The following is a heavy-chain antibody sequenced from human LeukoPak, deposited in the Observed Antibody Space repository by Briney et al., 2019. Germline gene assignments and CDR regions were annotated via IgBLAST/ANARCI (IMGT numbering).Heavy chain of an antibody. CDR1: GYTFTIYY. J-gene: IGHJ4*02. D-gene: IGHD6-13*01. CDR2: INPSGGNT. CDR3: ARGRQQLGGGYFDY. V-gene: IGHV1-46*01. Sequence: ASVKVSCKASGYTFTIYYIHWVRQAPGQGLEWMGLINPSGGNTNYAQKLQGRVTMTTDTSTSTAYMELRSLRSDDTAVYYCARGRQQLGGGYFDYWGQGTLVTVSS.